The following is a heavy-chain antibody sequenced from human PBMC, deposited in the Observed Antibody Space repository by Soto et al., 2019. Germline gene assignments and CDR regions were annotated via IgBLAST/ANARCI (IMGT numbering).Heavy chain of an antibody. J-gene: IGHJ5*02. Sequence: SETLSLTCAVSGYSISSAYYWGWIRQPPGKGLEWIGEINHRGGSTYNPSLRSRVTISIDTSKNHSYLRLKSXTVADTAVYYCVARGMTYDFLSGAHPSDPGRHGTVVT. D-gene: IGHD3-3*01. CDR2: INHRGGS. CDR1: GYSISSAYY. CDR3: VARGMTYDFLSGAHPSDP. V-gene: IGHV4-38-2*01.